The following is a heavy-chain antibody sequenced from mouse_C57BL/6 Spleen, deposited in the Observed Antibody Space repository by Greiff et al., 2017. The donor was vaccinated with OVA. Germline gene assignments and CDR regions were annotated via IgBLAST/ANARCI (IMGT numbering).Heavy chain of an antibody. CDR3: ARDGTVVADY. CDR2: LSSGSSTI. V-gene: IGHV5-17*01. Sequence: EVQRVESGGGLVKPGGSLKLSCAASGFTFSDYGMHWVRQAPEKGLVWVAYLSSGSSTIYYADTVKGRFTISRDNAKNTLFLQMTSVRAEDTAMYYCARDGTVVADYWGQGTTLAVSS. CDR1: GFTFSDYG. D-gene: IGHD1-1*01. J-gene: IGHJ2*01.